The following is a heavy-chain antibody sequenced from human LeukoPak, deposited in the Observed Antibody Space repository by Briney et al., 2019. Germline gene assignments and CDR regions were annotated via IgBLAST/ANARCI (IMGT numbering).Heavy chain of an antibody. CDR2: IFYSGGT. D-gene: IGHD3-22*01. Sequence: SETLSLTCTVSGGSISSYYWSWIRQPPGKGLEWIGYIFYSGGTNYNPSLKSRVTISVDTSKKQFSLRLSSVTAADTAVYYCARRGGDSSGNFDYWGQGTLVTVSS. CDR1: GGSISSYY. CDR3: ARRGGDSSGNFDY. V-gene: IGHV4-59*08. J-gene: IGHJ4*02.